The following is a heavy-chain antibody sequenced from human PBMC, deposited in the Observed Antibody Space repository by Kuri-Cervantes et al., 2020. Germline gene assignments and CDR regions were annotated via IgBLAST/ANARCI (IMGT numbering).Heavy chain of an antibody. CDR2: IYSGGST. Sequence: GESLKISCAASGFTVSSNYMSWVRQAPGKGLEWASIIYSGGSTYYADSVKDRFTISRDNSKNTLYLQMNSLRAEDTAVYYCAREVPRELGWDYWGQGTLVTVSS. D-gene: IGHD7-27*01. V-gene: IGHV3-53*01. CDR3: AREVPRELGWDY. CDR1: GFTVSSNY. J-gene: IGHJ4*02.